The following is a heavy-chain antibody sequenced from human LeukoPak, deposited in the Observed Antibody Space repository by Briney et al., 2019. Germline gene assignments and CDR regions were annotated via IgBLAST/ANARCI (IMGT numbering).Heavy chain of an antibody. J-gene: IGHJ4*02. CDR2: MNPNSGNT. V-gene: IGHV1-8*03. Sequence: GASVKVSCKASGYPFTSYDINWVRQATGQGLEWMGWMNPNSGNTGYAQKFQGRVTFSRNTSITTAYMELSSLRSEDTAVYYCARHAVRDGYNRHNDYWGQGTLVTVSS. D-gene: IGHD5-24*01. CDR3: ARHAVRDGYNRHNDY. CDR1: GYPFTSYD.